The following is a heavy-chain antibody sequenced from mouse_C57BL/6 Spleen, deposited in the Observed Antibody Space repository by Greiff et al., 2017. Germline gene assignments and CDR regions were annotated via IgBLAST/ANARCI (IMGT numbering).Heavy chain of an antibody. Sequence: QVQLQQSGAELARPGASVKLSCKASGYTFTSYGISWVKQRTGQGLEWIGEIYPRSGNTYYNEKFKGKDTLTADKSASTAYIELRSLTSEDSAVYYCASAKETAQTLFAYWGQGTLVTVSA. CDR1: GYTFTSYG. D-gene: IGHD3-2*02. J-gene: IGHJ3*01. CDR3: ASAKETAQTLFAY. CDR2: IYPRSGNT. V-gene: IGHV1-81*01.